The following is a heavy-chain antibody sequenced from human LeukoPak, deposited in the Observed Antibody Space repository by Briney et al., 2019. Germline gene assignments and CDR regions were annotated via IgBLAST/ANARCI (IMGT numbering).Heavy chain of an antibody. CDR2: ISYDGSNK. D-gene: IGHD5-12*01. CDR1: GFTFSSYA. Sequence: GGSLRLSCAASGFTFSSYAMHWVRQAPGKGLEWVAVISYDGSNKYYANSVKGRFTISRDNAKNSLYLQMNSLRAEDTAVYYCARAGYSGYDPFDYWGQGTLVTVSS. V-gene: IGHV3-30-3*01. J-gene: IGHJ4*02. CDR3: ARAGYSGYDPFDY.